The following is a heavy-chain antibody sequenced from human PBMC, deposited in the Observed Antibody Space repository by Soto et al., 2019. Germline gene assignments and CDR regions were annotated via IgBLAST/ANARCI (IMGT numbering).Heavy chain of an antibody. J-gene: IGHJ4*02. CDR3: ATGVVTASPFDY. D-gene: IGHD2-21*02. CDR1: GYTFTSYD. V-gene: IGHV1-8*01. Sequence: ASVKVSCKASGYTFTSYDINWVRQATGQGLEWMGWMNPNSGNTGYAQKFQGRVTMTRNTSISTAYMELSSLRSEDTAVYYCATGVVTASPFDYWGQGTLVTVSS. CDR2: MNPNSGNT.